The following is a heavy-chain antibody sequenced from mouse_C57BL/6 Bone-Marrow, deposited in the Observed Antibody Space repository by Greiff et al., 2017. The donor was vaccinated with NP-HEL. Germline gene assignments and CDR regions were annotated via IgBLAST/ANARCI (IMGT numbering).Heavy chain of an antibody. Sequence: QVQLQQPGAELVMPGASVKLSRKASGYTFTSYWMHWVKQRPGQGLEWIGEIDPSDSYTNYNQKFKGKSTLTVDKSSSTAYMQLSSLTSEDSAVYYCAREGNWDEAWFAYWGWGTLATVTA. V-gene: IGHV1-69*01. CDR1: GYTFTSYW. D-gene: IGHD4-1*01. J-gene: IGHJ3*01. CDR2: IDPSDSYT. CDR3: AREGNWDEAWFAY.